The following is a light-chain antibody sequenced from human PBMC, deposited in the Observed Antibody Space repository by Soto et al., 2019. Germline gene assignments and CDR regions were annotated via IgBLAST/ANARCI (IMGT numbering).Light chain of an antibody. CDR2: GAS. V-gene: IGKV3-20*01. CDR1: QSVSSSY. Sequence: EIVLTQSPGTLSLSPGERATLSCRASQSVSSSYLAWYQQKPGQAPRLLIYGASSRATGIPDRFSGSGSGTDFTLTISRLEPEDFAVYYCQQYGSSLPIPFGQGTKVDIK. CDR3: QQYGSSLPIP. J-gene: IGKJ1*01.